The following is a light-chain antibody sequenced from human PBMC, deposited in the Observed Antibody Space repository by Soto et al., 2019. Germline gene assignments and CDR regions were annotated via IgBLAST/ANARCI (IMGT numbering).Light chain of an antibody. CDR2: GAS. J-gene: IGKJ1*01. CDR3: HQYGDSPQT. V-gene: IGKV3-20*01. CDR1: QSVRSSY. Sequence: EIVLTQSPGTQSLSRVVRATLSCRASQSVRSSYLAWYQQKPGQAPRLLIYGASTRATGIPARFSGGGSGTDFTLTISRLEPEDFAVYFCHQYGDSPQTFGQGTKVDIK.